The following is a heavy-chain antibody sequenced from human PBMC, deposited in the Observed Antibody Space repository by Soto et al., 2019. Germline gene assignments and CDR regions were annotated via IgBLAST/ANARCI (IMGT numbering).Heavy chain of an antibody. V-gene: IGHV3-7*05. D-gene: IGHD4-17*01. J-gene: IGHJ3*02. CDR1: GFTFSSYR. CDR3: AKDLGATVTTHAFDI. CDR2: IKEDRSKK. Sequence: GGSLRLSCAASGFTFSSYRMTWVRQAPGKGLEWVANIKEDRSKKNYVDSVKGRFTISRDNAKNSVFLQMNSLRAEDTAVYYCAKDLGATVTTHAFDIWGQGTMVTVSS.